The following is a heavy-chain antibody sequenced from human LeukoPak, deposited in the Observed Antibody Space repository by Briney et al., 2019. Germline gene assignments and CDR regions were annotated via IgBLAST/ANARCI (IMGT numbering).Heavy chain of an antibody. J-gene: IGHJ4*02. CDR1: GYTFTGYY. V-gene: IGHV1-2*02. CDR2: INPNSGGT. D-gene: IGHD5-12*01. CDR3: ARGIVATSVDY. Sequence: ASVKVSCKASGYTFTGYYIHCVRQAPGQGLEWMGWINPNSGGTNYAQKFQGRVTMTRATSISTAYMELSRLRTDDTAVYYCARGIVATSVDYWGQGTLVTVSS.